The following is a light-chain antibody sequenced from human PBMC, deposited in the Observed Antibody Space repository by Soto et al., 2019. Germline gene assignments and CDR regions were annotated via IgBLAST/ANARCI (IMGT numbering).Light chain of an antibody. CDR3: SSYTSSTTHGV. J-gene: IGLJ3*02. CDR1: NSDVGGYDY. V-gene: IGLV2-14*01. CDR2: EVS. Sequence: QSALTQPASVSGSPGQSITISCTGTNSDVGGYDYVSWYQQHPGKAPKLMIYEVSHRPSGVSNRFSGPRSGNTASLTISGLQAEDEADYYCSSYTSSTTHGVFGGGTKLTVL.